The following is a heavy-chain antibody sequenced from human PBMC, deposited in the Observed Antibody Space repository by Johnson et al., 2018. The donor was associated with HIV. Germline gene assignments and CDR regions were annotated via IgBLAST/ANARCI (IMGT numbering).Heavy chain of an antibody. CDR3: AKEAPGRWELLIWAAFDM. J-gene: IGHJ3*02. CDR1: GFTFSSYA. V-gene: IGHV3-30*04. D-gene: IGHD4-23*01. CDR2: ISYDGSNK. Sequence: QVQLVESGGGVVQPGRSLRLSCAASGFTFSSYAMHWVRQAPGKGLEWVAVISYDGSNKYYADSVKGRFTISRDNSKNTLYLQMNSLRVDDTAVYYCAKEAPGRWELLIWAAFDMWGQGTMVTVSS.